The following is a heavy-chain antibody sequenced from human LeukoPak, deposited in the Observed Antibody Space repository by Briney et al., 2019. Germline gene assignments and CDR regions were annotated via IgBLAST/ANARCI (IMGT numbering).Heavy chain of an antibody. CDR1: GGSISSYY. Sequence: PSETLSLTCTVSGGSISSYYWSWIRQPPGKGLEWIGYIYYSGSTNYNPSLESRVTISLDTSKNHFSLKLSSVTAADTAVYYCARGDMTNGVYFDYWGQGTLVTVSS. D-gene: IGHD2-15*01. V-gene: IGHV4-59*01. J-gene: IGHJ4*02. CDR2: IYYSGST. CDR3: ARGDMTNGVYFDY.